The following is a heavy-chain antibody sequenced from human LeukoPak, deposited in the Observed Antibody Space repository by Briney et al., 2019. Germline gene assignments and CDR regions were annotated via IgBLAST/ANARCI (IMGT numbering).Heavy chain of an antibody. CDR2: FDPEDGET. CDR1: GYTLTELS. CDR3: ATRHSSGWYELPPHY. D-gene: IGHD6-19*01. V-gene: IGHV1-24*01. Sequence: ASVTVSCTVSGYTLTELSMHWVRQAPGKGLEWMGGFDPEDGETIYAQKFQGRVTMTEDTSTDTAYMELSSLRSEDTAVYYCATRHSSGWYELPPHYWGQGTLVTVSS. J-gene: IGHJ4*02.